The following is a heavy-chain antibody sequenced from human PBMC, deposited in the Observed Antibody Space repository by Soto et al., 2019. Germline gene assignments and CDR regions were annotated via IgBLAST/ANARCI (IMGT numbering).Heavy chain of an antibody. Sequence: ASVKVSCKASGYTFTSYDINWVRQTAGQGLEWMGWMSPKTANTGYAQKFQGRVTMTGSTSISTAYMELSSLTSEDTAVYYCTGGPPNWGFDSWGQGTPVTVYS. J-gene: IGHJ5*01. CDR2: MSPKTANT. V-gene: IGHV1-8*01. D-gene: IGHD7-27*01. CDR3: TGGPPNWGFDS. CDR1: GYTFTSYD.